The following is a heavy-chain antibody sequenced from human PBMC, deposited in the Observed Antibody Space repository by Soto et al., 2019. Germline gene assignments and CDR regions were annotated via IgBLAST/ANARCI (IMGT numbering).Heavy chain of an antibody. V-gene: IGHV3-53*01. D-gene: IGHD3-9*01. CDR3: ARAGSPFHSDSTGYWGFDY. CDR1: GFTFSDHQ. J-gene: IGHJ4*02. Sequence: HPGGSLRLSCAASGFTFSDHQMSWVRQAPGRGLEWVSVIYSSGTTYYGDSVKGRFTISRDNSKNTLYLQMNSLRTEDTALYYCARAGSPFHSDSTGYWGFDYWGQGTLVTVSS. CDR2: IYSSGTT.